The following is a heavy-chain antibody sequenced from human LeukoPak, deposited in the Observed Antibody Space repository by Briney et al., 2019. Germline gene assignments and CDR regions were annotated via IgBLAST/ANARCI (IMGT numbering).Heavy chain of an antibody. Sequence: QTGGSLRLSCAASGFTFSSYSMNWVRQAPGKGLEWVAVISDDGINKYYADSVKGRFTISRDNSKSALFLQLNSLRAEDTAVYYCARDSHSSSWYSEFDYWGQGTLVTVSS. D-gene: IGHD6-13*01. CDR2: ISDDGINK. CDR1: GFTFSSYS. V-gene: IGHV3-30*03. CDR3: ARDSHSSSWYSEFDY. J-gene: IGHJ4*02.